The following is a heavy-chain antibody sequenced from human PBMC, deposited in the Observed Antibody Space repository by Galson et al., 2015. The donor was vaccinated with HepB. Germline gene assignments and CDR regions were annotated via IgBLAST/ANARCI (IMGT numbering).Heavy chain of an antibody. V-gene: IGHV1-69*13. Sequence: SVKVSCKASGGTFSSYAISWVRQAPGQGLEWKGGIIPIFGTANYAQKFQGRVTITADESTSTAYMELSSLRSEDTAVYYCARDIAVAGTGGEAFDIWGQGTMVTVSS. CDR1: GGTFSSYA. J-gene: IGHJ3*02. CDR3: ARDIAVAGTGGEAFDI. CDR2: IIPIFGTA. D-gene: IGHD6-19*01.